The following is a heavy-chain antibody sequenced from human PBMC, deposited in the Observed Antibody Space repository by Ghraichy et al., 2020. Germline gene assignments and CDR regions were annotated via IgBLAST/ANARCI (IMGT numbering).Heavy chain of an antibody. J-gene: IGHJ4*02. CDR2: VSNSGDST. V-gene: IGHV3-23*01. CDR3: AKDLFSDYGGVYDS. D-gene: IGHD4-17*01. Sequence: GESLNISCAASGFTFSTYAMAWVRQAPGKGLEWVSAVSNSGDSTYYADAVKGRFTISRDNSKNIVYLQMNSLRADETALYYCAKDLFSDYGGVYDSWGQGTLVTVSS. CDR1: GFTFSTYA.